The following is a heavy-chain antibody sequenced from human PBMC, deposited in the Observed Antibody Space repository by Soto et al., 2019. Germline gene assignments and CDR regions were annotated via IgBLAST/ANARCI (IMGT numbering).Heavy chain of an antibody. J-gene: IGHJ6*02. D-gene: IGHD3-10*01. Sequence: GASVKVSCKVSGYTLTELSMHWVRQAPGKGLEWMGGFDPEDGETIYAQKFQGRVTMTEDTSTDTAYMELSSLRSEDTAVYYCATVGITMVRGVIQWYYGMDVWGQGTTGTVSS. CDR2: FDPEDGET. V-gene: IGHV1-24*01. CDR3: ATVGITMVRGVIQWYYGMDV. CDR1: GYTLTELS.